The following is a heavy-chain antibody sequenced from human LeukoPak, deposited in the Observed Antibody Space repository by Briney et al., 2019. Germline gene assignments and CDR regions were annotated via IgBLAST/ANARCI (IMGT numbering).Heavy chain of an antibody. D-gene: IGHD3-22*01. CDR3: ARERESGSYDSSGPYSFDY. Sequence: ASVKVSCKASGYTFTSYVIYWMRQAPGQRLEWMGWINADNGNTKFSQKFQDRVTITRDTSASTTFMELSGLRSEDTAMYYCARERESGSYDSSGPYSFDYWGQGTLITVSS. CDR2: INADNGNT. CDR1: GYTFTSYV. J-gene: IGHJ4*02. V-gene: IGHV1-3*01.